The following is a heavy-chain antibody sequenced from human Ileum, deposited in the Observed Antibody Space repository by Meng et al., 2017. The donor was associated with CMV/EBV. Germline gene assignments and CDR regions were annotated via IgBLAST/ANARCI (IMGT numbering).Heavy chain of an antibody. CDR3: AKDLPRGPSDY. J-gene: IGHJ4*02. Sequence: QGQQQQWGAGLLKPSETLSLTCAVYGGSFSGYYWSWIRQPPGKGLEWIGEINHSGSTNYNPSLRSRVTISVDTSKHQFSLRMNSVTAADTAIYYCAKDLPRGPSDYWSQGTLVTVSS. CDR2: INHSGST. CDR1: GGSFSGYY. V-gene: IGHV4-34*01. D-gene: IGHD3-10*01.